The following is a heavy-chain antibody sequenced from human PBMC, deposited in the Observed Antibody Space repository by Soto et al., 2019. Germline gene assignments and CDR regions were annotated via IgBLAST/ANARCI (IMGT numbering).Heavy chain of an antibody. V-gene: IGHV1-3*01. J-gene: IGHJ6*02. CDR2: INAGSDNT. D-gene: IGHD3-16*01. CDR3: ARDFVKFGMDV. CDR1: GSTFSATP. Sequence: QVQFVQSGAEVKEPGASVRVSCKASGSTFSATPLHWVRQAPGQRPEWMGCINAGSDNTEYSQKFQDRFTITRDPSATLVYMDLRSLRSEDTALYYCARDFVKFGMDVWGQGTTVTVSS.